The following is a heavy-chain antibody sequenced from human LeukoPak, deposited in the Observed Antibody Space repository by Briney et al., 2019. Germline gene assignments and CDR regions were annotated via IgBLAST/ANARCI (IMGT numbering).Heavy chain of an antibody. V-gene: IGHV3-64*01. D-gene: IGHD2-15*01. Sequence: PGGSLRLSCAASGFTFSSYAMHWVRQAPGKGLEYVSAISSNGGSTYYANSVKGRFTISRDNSKNTLYLQMNSLRAEDTAVYYCAREKVVAATVAFDIWGQGTMVTVSS. CDR3: AREKVVAATVAFDI. J-gene: IGHJ3*02. CDR2: ISSNGGST. CDR1: GFTFSSYA.